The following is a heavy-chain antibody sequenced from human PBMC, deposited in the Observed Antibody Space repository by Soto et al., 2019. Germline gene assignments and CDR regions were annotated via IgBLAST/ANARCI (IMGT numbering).Heavy chain of an antibody. J-gene: IGHJ3*02. V-gene: IGHV3-30-3*01. CDR3: ARDKRQWLVGNAFDI. CDR1: GFTFSSYA. CDR2: ISYDGSNK. D-gene: IGHD6-19*01. Sequence: GGSLRLSCAASGFTFSSYAMHWVRQAPGKGLEWVAVISYDGSNKYYADSVKGRFTISRDNSKNTLYLQMNSLRAEDTAVYYCARDKRQWLVGNAFDIWGQGTMVTVSS.